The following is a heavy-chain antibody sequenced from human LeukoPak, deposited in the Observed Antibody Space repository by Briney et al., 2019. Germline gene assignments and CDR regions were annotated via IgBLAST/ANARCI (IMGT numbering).Heavy chain of an antibody. D-gene: IGHD3-10*01. Sequence: PGGSLRLSCAASGFTFSSYAMSWVRQAPGKGLEWVSAISGSGGSTYYADSVKGRFTISRDNSKNTLYLQMNSLRAEDTAVYYCAKMDGSGSKKDAYFDYWGQGTLVTVSS. V-gene: IGHV3-23*01. CDR2: ISGSGGST. CDR3: AKMDGSGSKKDAYFDY. J-gene: IGHJ4*02. CDR1: GFTFSSYA.